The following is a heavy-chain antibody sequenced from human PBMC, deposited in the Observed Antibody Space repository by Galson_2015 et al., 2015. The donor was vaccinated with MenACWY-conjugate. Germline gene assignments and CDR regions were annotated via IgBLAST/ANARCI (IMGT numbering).Heavy chain of an antibody. CDR1: GYTFTSYY. CDR2: INPSGGST. CDR3: ARDSLWSVVVPAAAIDY. Sequence: SVKVSCKASGYTFTSYYMHWVRQAPGQGLEWMGIINPSGGSTSYAQKFQGRVTMTRDTSTSTVYMELSSLRSDDTAVYYCARDSLWSVVVPAAAIDYWGQGTLVTVSS. D-gene: IGHD2-2*01. V-gene: IGHV1-46*01. J-gene: IGHJ4*02.